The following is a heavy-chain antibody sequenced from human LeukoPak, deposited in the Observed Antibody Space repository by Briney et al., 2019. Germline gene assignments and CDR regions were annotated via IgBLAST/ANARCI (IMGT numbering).Heavy chain of an antibody. CDR2: MNPNSGNT. J-gene: IGHJ4*02. CDR1: GGTFTSYD. CDR3: ARLDPDYYDSSGYTYFDY. V-gene: IGHV1-8*02. D-gene: IGHD3-22*01. Sequence: ASVKVSCKASGGTFTSYDINWVRQATGQGLEWMGWMNPNSGNTGYAQKFQGRVTITRNTPISTAYMELSSLRSDDTAVYYCARLDPDYYDSSGYTYFDYWGQGTLVTVSS.